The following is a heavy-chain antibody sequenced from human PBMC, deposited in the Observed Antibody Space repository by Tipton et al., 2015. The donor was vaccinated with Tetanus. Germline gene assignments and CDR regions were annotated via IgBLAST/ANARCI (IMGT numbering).Heavy chain of an antibody. CDR3: ARHLPNWKAAG. Sequence: QLVQSGAEVKKPGAPVRISCKGSGYRFTTYWITWVRQMPGQRPEWMGTIDPGSSYVNYSPSFQGLVTTTTDQSICTAYIGWSSLRASATAMDVWARHLPNWKAAGWGQGSLVSVSP. J-gene: IGHJ4*02. D-gene: IGHD1-20*01. CDR2: IDPGSSYV. CDR1: GYRFTTYW. V-gene: IGHV5-10-1*01.